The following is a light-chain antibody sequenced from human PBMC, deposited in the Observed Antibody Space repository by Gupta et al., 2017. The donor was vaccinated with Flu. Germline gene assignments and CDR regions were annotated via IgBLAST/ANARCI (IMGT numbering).Light chain of an antibody. CDR3: QQSYTTPYT. V-gene: IGKV1-39*01. Sequence: DIQMTQSPSSLSATVGDSFTISCRASQNIRSYLNWYQQIPGKAPKLLIYGAHKLQSGVSSRFSGSGSGTDFTLTISSLQPEDFAAYSCQQSYTTPYTFGQGTKLDFK. J-gene: IGKJ2*01. CDR2: GAH. CDR1: QNIRSY.